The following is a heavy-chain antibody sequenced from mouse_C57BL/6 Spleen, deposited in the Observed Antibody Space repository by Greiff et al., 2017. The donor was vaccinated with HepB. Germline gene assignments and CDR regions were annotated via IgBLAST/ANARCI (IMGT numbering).Heavy chain of an antibody. CDR2: INPNNGGT. D-gene: IGHD2-3*01. CDR3: ARGGYYRYYAMDY. J-gene: IGHJ4*01. CDR1: GYTFTDYN. V-gene: IGHV1-22*01. Sequence: VQLQQSGPELVKPGASVKMSCKASGYTFTDYNMHWVKQSHGKSLEWIGYINPNNGGTSYNQKFKGKATLTVNKSSSTAYMELRSLTSEDSAVYYCARGGYYRYYAMDYWGQGTSVTVSS.